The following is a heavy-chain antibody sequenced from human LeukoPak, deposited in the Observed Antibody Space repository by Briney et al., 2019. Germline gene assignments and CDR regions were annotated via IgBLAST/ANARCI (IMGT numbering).Heavy chain of an antibody. CDR2: IYYSGST. CDR1: GFSFSSYW. V-gene: IGHV4-39*01. J-gene: IGHJ5*02. CDR3: ARPVEDYGDSGGWFDP. D-gene: IGHD4-17*01. Sequence: GSLRLSCAASGFSFSSYWMSWIRQPPGKGLEWIGSIYYSGSTYYNPSLKSRVTISVDTSKNQFSLKLSSVTAADTAVYYCARPVEDYGDSGGWFDPWGQGTLVTVSS.